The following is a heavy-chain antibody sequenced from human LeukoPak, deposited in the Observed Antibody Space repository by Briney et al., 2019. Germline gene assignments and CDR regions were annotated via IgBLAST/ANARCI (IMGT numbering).Heavy chain of an antibody. J-gene: IGHJ4*02. Sequence: GGSLRLSCAASGFTFSSYAVNWARQAPGKGLEWVSTISGNGGYTYYADSVKGRFTISRDNSKNTLYLQMTSLRAEDTAVYYCAKGYTYGSDWGQGTLVTVSS. V-gene: IGHV3-23*01. D-gene: IGHD5-18*01. CDR2: ISGNGGYT. CDR3: AKGYTYGSD. CDR1: GFTFSSYA.